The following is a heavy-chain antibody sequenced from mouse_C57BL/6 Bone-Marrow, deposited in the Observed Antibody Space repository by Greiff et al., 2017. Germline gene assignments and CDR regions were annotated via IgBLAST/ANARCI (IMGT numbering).Heavy chain of an antibody. J-gene: IGHJ2*01. Sequence: EVKLVESGGGLVQPGGSLSLSCAASGFTFTDYYMSWVRQPPGKALEWLGFIRNKANGYTTEYSASVKGRFTISRDNSQSILYLQMNALRDADSATYYCARSITTVVGRYFDYWGQGTTLTVAS. CDR1: GFTFTDYY. V-gene: IGHV7-3*01. CDR2: IRNKANGYTT. D-gene: IGHD1-1*01. CDR3: ARSITTVVGRYFDY.